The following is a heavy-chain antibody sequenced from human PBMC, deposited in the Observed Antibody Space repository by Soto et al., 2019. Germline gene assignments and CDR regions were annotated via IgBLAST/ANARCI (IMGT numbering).Heavy chain of an antibody. Sequence: VGSLRLSCAASGFTFSDYPMNWVRQAPGKGLEWVSSIRTISSAIYFADSVRGRFTISRDNARNSLYLQMTSLRDEDTAVYYCERETPSFDSWGQGTLVTVSS. D-gene: IGHD2-15*01. J-gene: IGHJ4*02. CDR2: IRTISSAI. CDR1: GFTFSDYP. V-gene: IGHV3-48*02. CDR3: ERETPSFDS.